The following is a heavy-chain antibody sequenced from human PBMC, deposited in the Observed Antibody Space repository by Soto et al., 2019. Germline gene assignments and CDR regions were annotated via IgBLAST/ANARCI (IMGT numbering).Heavy chain of an antibody. CDR2: IYYSGST. CDR1: GGSISSGGYY. Sequence: SETLSLTCTVSGGSISSGGYYWSWIRQHPGKGMEWIGYIYYSGSTYYNPSLKSRVTISVDTSKNQFSLKLSSVTAADTAVYYCAGAQSGDFWSGYYNPPSFDYWGQGTLVTVSS. V-gene: IGHV4-31*03. D-gene: IGHD3-3*01. CDR3: AGAQSGDFWSGYYNPPSFDY. J-gene: IGHJ4*02.